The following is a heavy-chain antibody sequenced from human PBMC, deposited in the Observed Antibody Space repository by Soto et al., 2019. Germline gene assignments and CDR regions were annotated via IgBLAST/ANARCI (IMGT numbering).Heavy chain of an antibody. CDR2: ISTVNGKT. Sequence: ASVKVSCKTSGYSFTNHGVSWVRQAPGQGLEWMGWISTVNGKTDYSERLQGRLTMTIDTSTNTAYMELRSLRSDDTAIYYCARSCPGRTCYFIYWGQGTLVTVSS. V-gene: IGHV1-18*01. D-gene: IGHD2-8*02. J-gene: IGHJ4*02. CDR1: GYSFTNHG. CDR3: ARSCPGRTCYFIY.